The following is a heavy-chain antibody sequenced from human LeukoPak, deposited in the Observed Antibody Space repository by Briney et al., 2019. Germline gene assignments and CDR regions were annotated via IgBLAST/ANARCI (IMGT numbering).Heavy chain of an antibody. CDR1: GGSFSGYY. V-gene: IGHV4-34*01. D-gene: IGHD3-10*01. J-gene: IGHJ4*02. CDR3: ARDTTMVRGVKFDY. Sequence: PSETLSLTCAVYGGSFSGYYWSWIRQPPGKGLEWIGEINHSGGTNYNPSLKSRVTISVDTSKNQFSLKLSSVTAADTAVYYCARDTTMVRGVKFDYWGQGTLVTVSS. CDR2: INHSGGT.